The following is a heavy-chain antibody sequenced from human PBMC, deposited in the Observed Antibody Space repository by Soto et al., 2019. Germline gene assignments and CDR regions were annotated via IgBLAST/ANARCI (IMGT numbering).Heavy chain of an antibody. D-gene: IGHD6-19*01. CDR1: GYSMSIGYY. J-gene: IGHJ4*02. V-gene: IGHV4-38-2*01. Sequence: DSLSLTCDVSGYSMSIGYYWCWLRQPPGEGLEWIGTIYHSGSTFYNPSLKSRVTISVDTFKNQFSLNLRSVTAADTALYYCERVDRSGWTPNFFESWGQGTLVTVYS. CDR2: IYHSGST. CDR3: ERVDRSGWTPNFFES.